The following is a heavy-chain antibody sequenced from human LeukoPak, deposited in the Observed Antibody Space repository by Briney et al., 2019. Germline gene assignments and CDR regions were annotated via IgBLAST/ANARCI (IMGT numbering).Heavy chain of an antibody. D-gene: IGHD1-1*01. CDR1: GASISSANW. Sequence: PSETLSLTCAVSGASISSANWWTWVRQPPGKGLEWIGRVYYTGTTDYNPSLQSRVTMSVDDSKEQFSLRLTSVTAADTAVYYCARDSVWNFNTGSYFALNFWGQGTLVTVSS. CDR2: VYYTGTT. V-gene: IGHV4-4*02. J-gene: IGHJ4*02. CDR3: ARDSVWNFNTGSYFALNF.